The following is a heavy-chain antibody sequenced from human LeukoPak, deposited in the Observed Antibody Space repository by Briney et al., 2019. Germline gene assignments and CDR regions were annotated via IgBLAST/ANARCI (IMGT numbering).Heavy chain of an antibody. V-gene: IGHV3-7*01. CDR2: IKQDGSEK. Sequence: GGSLRLSCAASGFTLSSYWMSWVRQAPGKGLEGVANIKQDGSEKYYVDSVKGRFTISRDNAKNSLYLQMNSLRAEDTAVYYCAKDQVRGYSYGIKDYWGQGTLVTVSS. CDR1: GFTLSSYW. CDR3: AKDQVRGYSYGIKDY. J-gene: IGHJ4*02. D-gene: IGHD5-18*01.